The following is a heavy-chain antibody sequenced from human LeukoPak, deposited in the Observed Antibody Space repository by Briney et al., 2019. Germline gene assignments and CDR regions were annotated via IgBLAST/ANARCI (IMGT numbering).Heavy chain of an antibody. V-gene: IGHV4-4*02. CDR1: GGSISSSNW. CDR3: ARGSATGGYNWFDP. CDR2: IYHSGST. D-gene: IGHD3-16*01. Sequence: SETLSLTCAVSGGSISSSNWWSWVRQPPGKGLEWIGEIYHSGSTNYNPSLKSRVTISVDTSKNQFSLKLSSVTAADTALYYCARGSATGGYNWFDPWGQGTLVTVSS. J-gene: IGHJ5*02.